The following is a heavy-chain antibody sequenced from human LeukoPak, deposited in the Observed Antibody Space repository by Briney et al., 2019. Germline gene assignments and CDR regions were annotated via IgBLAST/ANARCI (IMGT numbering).Heavy chain of an antibody. CDR1: GYSISSGYY. CDR2: MSYSGRT. Sequence: SETLSLTCTVSGYSISSGYYWGWIRQPPGKGLEWIGSMSYSGRTYYNPSLKTRVTVSLDTSKNQFSLKLSSVTAADTAVYYCARGVEMATINYYYYYMDVWGKGTTVTVSS. J-gene: IGHJ6*03. D-gene: IGHD5-24*01. V-gene: IGHV4-38-2*02. CDR3: ARGVEMATINYYYYYMDV.